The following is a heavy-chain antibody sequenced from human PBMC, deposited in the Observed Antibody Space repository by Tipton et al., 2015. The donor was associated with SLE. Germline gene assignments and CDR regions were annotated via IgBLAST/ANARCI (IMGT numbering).Heavy chain of an antibody. CDR3: ARLYGDYSAFDY. CDR1: GGSISSSSYY. J-gene: IGHJ4*02. Sequence: TLSLTCTVSGGSISSSSYYWGWIRQPPGKGLEWIGEINHSGSTNYNPSLKSRVTISVDTSKNQFSLKLSSVTAADTAVYYCARLYGDYSAFDYWGQGTLVTVSS. CDR2: INHSGST. D-gene: IGHD4-17*01. V-gene: IGHV4-39*07.